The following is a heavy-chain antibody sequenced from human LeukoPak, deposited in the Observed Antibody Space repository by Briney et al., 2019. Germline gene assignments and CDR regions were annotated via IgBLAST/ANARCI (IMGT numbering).Heavy chain of an antibody. CDR1: GFIFSDST. CDR3: LADGSGSYYNVLDY. J-gene: IGHJ4*02. Sequence: GGSLRLSCAASGFIFSDSTMHWVRQASGQGLEWVGRIRSKANSYATGYAASVKGRFTISRDDSKNTAYLQMNSLKAEDTAVYYCLADGSGSYYNVLDYWGQGTLVTVSS. V-gene: IGHV3-73*01. D-gene: IGHD3-10*01. CDR2: IRSKANSYAT.